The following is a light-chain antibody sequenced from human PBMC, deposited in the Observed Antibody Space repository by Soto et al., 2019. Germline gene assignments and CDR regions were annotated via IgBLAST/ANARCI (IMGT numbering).Light chain of an antibody. CDR1: QSLSSW. CDR2: DAS. V-gene: IGKV1-5*01. CDR3: QQYNRYWT. Sequence: DIQMTQSPSTLSASVGDRVTITCRASQSLSSWLAWYQQKPGKAPKLLIYDASSLESGVPSRFSGSGSGTEFTLTISSLQPDDFATYYCQQYNRYWTFCQGTKVEIK. J-gene: IGKJ1*01.